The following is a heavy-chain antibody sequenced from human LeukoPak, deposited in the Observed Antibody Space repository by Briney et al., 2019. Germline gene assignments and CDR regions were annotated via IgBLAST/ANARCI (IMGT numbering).Heavy chain of an antibody. CDR2: IYHSGNT. J-gene: IGHJ4*02. D-gene: IGHD2-15*01. CDR3: ARGPCSGGSCPFDF. Sequence: SEPLSLTCTVCSYSLSSGYYRGSIRQPPGKGLEWSGSIYHSGNTYHNPSLKRRVPISVHTSKHHFSPKVNSVNAADTAVYYCARGPCSGGSCPFDFWGQGTLVTVSS. CDR1: SYSLSSGYY. V-gene: IGHV4-38-2*02.